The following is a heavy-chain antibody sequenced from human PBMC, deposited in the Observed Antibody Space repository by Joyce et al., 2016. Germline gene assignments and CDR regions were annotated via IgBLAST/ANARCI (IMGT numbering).Heavy chain of an antibody. CDR3: TTDQARWGFDY. Sequence: EVQLVESGGGLVKPGGSLRVSCAASVIPFSNACMSWLRQVPGKGLAVVGRIKRKTDGGTTDYASPVKGRFTISRDDSKNTLYLQMNSLKSEDTAVYYCTTDQARWGFDYGGQGTLVTVSS. CDR1: VIPFSNAC. CDR2: IKRKTDGGTT. V-gene: IGHV3-15*01. J-gene: IGHJ4*02. D-gene: IGHD3-16*01.